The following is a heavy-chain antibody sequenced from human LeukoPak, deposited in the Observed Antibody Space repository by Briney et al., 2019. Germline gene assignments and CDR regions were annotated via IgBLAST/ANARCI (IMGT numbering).Heavy chain of an antibody. CDR3: ARDASMTTGLFYWFDR. CDR2: IIPIFGTA. V-gene: IGHV1-69*13. Sequence: ASVKVSCKASGGTFSSYAISWVRQAPGQGLEWMGGIIPIFGTANYAQKFQGRVTITADESTSTAYMELSSLRSEDTAVYYCARDASMTTGLFYWFDRWGQGTLVTVSS. D-gene: IGHD4-17*01. J-gene: IGHJ5*02. CDR1: GGTFSSYA.